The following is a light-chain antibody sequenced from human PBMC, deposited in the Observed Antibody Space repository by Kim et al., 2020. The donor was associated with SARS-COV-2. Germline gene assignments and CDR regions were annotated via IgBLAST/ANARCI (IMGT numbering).Light chain of an antibody. CDR2: GAS. V-gene: IGKV3-20*01. CDR3: QQYGSPPYT. J-gene: IGKJ2*01. Sequence: LSPGEGGTLSCRASQSVSSNYLAWYQQKPGQSPRLIIYGASSRATGIPDRFSGSGSGTDFTLTISRLEPEDFAVYYCQQYGSPPYTFGQGTKLEI. CDR1: QSVSSNY.